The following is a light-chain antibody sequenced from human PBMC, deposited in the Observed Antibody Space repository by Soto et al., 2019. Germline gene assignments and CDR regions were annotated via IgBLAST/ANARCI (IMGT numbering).Light chain of an antibody. Sequence: DIVMTQSPLSLPVTPGEPASISCRSSQSLLYSNGNNYLDWYVQKPGQSPQLLIYLASSRASGVPDRFSGSGSGTDFTLKISRVEADDVGVYYCMQPLQTPYTFGQGTKLEIK. V-gene: IGKV2-28*01. J-gene: IGKJ2*01. CDR2: LAS. CDR3: MQPLQTPYT. CDR1: QSLLYSNGNNY.